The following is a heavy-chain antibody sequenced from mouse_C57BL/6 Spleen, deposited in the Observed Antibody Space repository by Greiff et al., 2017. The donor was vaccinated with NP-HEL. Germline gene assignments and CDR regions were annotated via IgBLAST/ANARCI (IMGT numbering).Heavy chain of an antibody. D-gene: IGHD1-1*01. CDR2: ISSGGSYT. V-gene: IGHV5-6*02. CDR1: GFTFSSYG. J-gene: IGHJ2*01. CDR3: ARGAITTVVEGGYYFDY. Sequence: DVMLVESGGDLVKPGGSLKLSCAASGFTFSSYGMSWVRQTPDKRLEWVATISSGGSYTYYPDSVKGRFTISRDNAKNTLYLQMSSLKSEDTAMYYCARGAITTVVEGGYYFDYWGQGTTLTVSS.